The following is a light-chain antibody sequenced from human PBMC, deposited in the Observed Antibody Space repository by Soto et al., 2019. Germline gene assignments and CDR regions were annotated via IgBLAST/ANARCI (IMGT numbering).Light chain of an antibody. CDR1: ESVSTW. Sequence: DIQMTQSPSTLSASVGDRVHITCRASESVSTWLAWYQQKPGKAPKLLIYDASSLESGVPSRFSGTGSGTQFTLTNSSLQPDDFATYYCQHYKSYPLTFGQGTRVEI. CDR2: DAS. V-gene: IGKV1-5*01. CDR3: QHYKSYPLT. J-gene: IGKJ1*01.